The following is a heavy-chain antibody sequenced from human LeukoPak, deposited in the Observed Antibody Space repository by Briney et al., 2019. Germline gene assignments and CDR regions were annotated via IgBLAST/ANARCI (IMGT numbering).Heavy chain of an antibody. CDR3: AGAQGEWELTWIVY. Sequence: PGGSLRLSCAASGFTFSTYTMIWVRQAPGKGLEWVSYISSYSGTIYYADSVMGRFTVSRDNGKNSLYLQMNSLRAEDTAVYYCAGAQGEWELTWIVYWGQGTLVTVSS. CDR2: ISSYSGTI. V-gene: IGHV3-48*01. J-gene: IGHJ4*02. D-gene: IGHD1-26*01. CDR1: GFTFSTYT.